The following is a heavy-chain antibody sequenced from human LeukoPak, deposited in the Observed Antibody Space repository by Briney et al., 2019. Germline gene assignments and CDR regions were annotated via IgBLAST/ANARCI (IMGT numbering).Heavy chain of an antibody. CDR3: ARSGAPASLDMYFDY. D-gene: IGHD2-2*03. CDR1: GFTFSSYT. CDR2: IHYSGDNT. Sequence: RGSLRLSCAASGFTFSSYTMSWVRQAPGKGLEWVSGIHYSGDNTYYADSVRGRFTVSRDISGNTLFLQMSSLRAEDTAVYYCARSGAPASLDMYFDYWGQGALVTVSS. J-gene: IGHJ4*02. V-gene: IGHV3-23*01.